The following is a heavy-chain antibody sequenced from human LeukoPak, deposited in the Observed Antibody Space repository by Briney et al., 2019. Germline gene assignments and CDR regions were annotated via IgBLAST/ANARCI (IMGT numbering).Heavy chain of an antibody. CDR1: GFSFSFSS. V-gene: IGHV3-21*01. Sequence: GGSLRLSCAASGFSFSFSSMNWVRQAPGKGLEWVSSISSSSSYIYYADSVKGRFTISRDNAKNSLYLQMNSLRAEDTAVYYCARGYYYGSGSYYPLAYWGQGTLVTVSS. J-gene: IGHJ4*02. CDR2: ISSSSSYI. D-gene: IGHD3-10*01. CDR3: ARGYYYGSGSYYPLAY.